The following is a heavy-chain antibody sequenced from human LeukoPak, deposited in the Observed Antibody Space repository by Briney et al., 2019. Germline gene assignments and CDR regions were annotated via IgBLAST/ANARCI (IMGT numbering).Heavy chain of an antibody. D-gene: IGHD2-2*01. CDR1: GDSVSSNSAA. CDR3: ARGTRNAFDY. CDR2: TYYRSKWFN. Sequence: SQTLSLTCAISGDSVSSNSAAWNWFRQSPSRGLEWLGRTYYRSKWFNVHAVSVKSRMTLDADTSKNQFSLQLNSMTPEDTAAYYCARGTRNAFDYWGQGILVTVSS. J-gene: IGHJ4*02. V-gene: IGHV6-1*01.